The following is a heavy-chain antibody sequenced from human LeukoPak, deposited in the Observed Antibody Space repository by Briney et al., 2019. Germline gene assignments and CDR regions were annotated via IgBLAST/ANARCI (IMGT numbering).Heavy chain of an antibody. D-gene: IGHD1-7*01. J-gene: IGHJ4*02. V-gene: IGHV4-59*01. CDR3: ARDPPDDRWNSLDS. CDR2: IHNSGNT. Sequence: PSETLSLTCTVSGGSFTGYYWNWIRQSPGKGLEWMGYIHNSGNTRSNPSLQSRVTLSVDTSRNHFSLKLSSVTAADTAMYYCARDPPDDRWNSLDSWGQGTLVTVSS. CDR1: GGSFTGYY.